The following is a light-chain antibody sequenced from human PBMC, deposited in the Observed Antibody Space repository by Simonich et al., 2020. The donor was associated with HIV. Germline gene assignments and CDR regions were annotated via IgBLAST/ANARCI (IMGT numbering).Light chain of an antibody. CDR3: QQSYSVPYT. Sequence: DIQMTQSPSTLSASVGDRVTITCRASQSISSWLAWDQQKPGKAPKLLIYAAFRLQSGVPSRFSGSGSGTESTLTISSLQPEDFATYFCQQSYSVPYTFGQGTKLDIK. CDR2: AAF. CDR1: QSISSW. J-gene: IGKJ2*01. V-gene: IGKV1-39*01.